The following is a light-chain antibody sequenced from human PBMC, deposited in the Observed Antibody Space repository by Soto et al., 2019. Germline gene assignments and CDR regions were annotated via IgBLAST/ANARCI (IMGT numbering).Light chain of an antibody. V-gene: IGKV3-20*01. J-gene: IGKJ1*01. Sequence: EVVLTQSPVTLSLSPGERATLSCRASQSFRGLLAWYQQKPGQAPRLLIYDAYNRATGIPPRFSGSGSGTDFTLTISRLEPEDFAVYYCQQYGSSGTFGQGNKVDIK. CDR2: DAY. CDR1: QSFRGL. CDR3: QQYGSSGT.